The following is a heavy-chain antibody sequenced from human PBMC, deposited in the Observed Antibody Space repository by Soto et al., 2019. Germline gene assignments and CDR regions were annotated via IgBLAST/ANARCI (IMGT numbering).Heavy chain of an antibody. J-gene: IGHJ4*02. V-gene: IGHV3-7*01. Sequence: PGGSLRLSCAASGFTFSSYWMSWVRQAPGKGLEWVANIKQDGSEKYYVDSVKGRFTISRDNAKNSLYLQMNSLRAEDTAVYYCERTNLAEAFDYWGQGNLVTVSS. CDR1: GFTFSSYW. CDR2: IKQDGSEK. CDR3: ERTNLAEAFDY. D-gene: IGHD6-13*01.